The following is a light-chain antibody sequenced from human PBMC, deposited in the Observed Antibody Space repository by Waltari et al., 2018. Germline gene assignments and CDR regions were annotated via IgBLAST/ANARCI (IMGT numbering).Light chain of an antibody. Sequence: VMTQSPGTLSVSPGERAPLSCRATQSIGTYLAWYQQKPGQAPRLLIYGASNRATGVPARFTGSGSGTEFTLTISRLQSEDFGVYFCQQYNNWPLFGQGTKLEIK. CDR2: GAS. V-gene: IGKV3-15*01. J-gene: IGKJ2*01. CDR3: QQYNNWPL. CDR1: QSIGTY.